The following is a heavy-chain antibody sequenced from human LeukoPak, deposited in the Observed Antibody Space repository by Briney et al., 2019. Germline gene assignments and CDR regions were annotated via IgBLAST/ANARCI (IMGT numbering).Heavy chain of an antibody. CDR2: IRYDGSNK. J-gene: IGHJ4*02. CDR3: AKSGDIVVVVAAVDY. Sequence: PGGSLRLSCAASGFTFSGYGMHWVRQAPGKGLEWVAFIRYDGSNKYYADSVKGRFTISRDNSKNTLYLQMNSLRAEDTAVYYCAKSGDIVVVVAAVDYWGQGTLVTASS. V-gene: IGHV3-30*02. CDR1: GFTFSGYG. D-gene: IGHD2-15*01.